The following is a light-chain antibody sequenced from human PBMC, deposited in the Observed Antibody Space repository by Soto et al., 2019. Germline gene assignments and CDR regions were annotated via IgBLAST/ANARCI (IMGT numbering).Light chain of an antibody. J-gene: IGLJ1*01. CDR3: CSYAGSSFYV. CDR2: DVS. CDR1: SSDVGYYNL. Sequence: QPVLTQPASVSGSPGQSITISCTGTSSDVGYYNLVSWYQQHPGKAPKLMIYDVSKRPSGVSDRFSGSKSGNTASLTISGLQAEDEADYYCCSYAGSSFYVFGTGTKLTVL. V-gene: IGLV2-23*02.